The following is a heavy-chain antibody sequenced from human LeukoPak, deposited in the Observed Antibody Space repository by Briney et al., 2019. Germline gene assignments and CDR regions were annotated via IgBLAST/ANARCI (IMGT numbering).Heavy chain of an antibody. V-gene: IGHV5-51*01. J-gene: IGHJ3*02. CDR2: IYPGEYDI. CDR3: ATLWFGELDYASDI. Sequence: GESLKTSCKGSGYSFSNYWIGWVRQMPGKGLEWMGIIYPGEYDIRYSPSFQGQVTISADKSISTAYLQWSSLKASDTAMYYCATLWFGELDYASDIWGQGTMVTVSS. CDR1: GYSFSNYW. D-gene: IGHD3-10*01.